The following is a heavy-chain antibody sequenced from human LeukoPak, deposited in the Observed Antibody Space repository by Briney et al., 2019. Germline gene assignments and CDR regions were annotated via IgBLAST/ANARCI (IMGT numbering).Heavy chain of an antibody. CDR2: IKSKSDGGTI. Sequence: GGSLRLSCAASGFIFIKAWMSWVRQAPGKGLEWVGRIKSKSDGGTIDYASPVKGRFTISRDDSKNTLYLQMSSLKTEDTAVYYCNTDEGLASRPMFSYWGQGTQVTVSS. D-gene: IGHD3-10*01. CDR1: GFIFIKAW. J-gene: IGHJ4*02. CDR3: NTDEGLASRPMFSY. V-gene: IGHV3-15*01.